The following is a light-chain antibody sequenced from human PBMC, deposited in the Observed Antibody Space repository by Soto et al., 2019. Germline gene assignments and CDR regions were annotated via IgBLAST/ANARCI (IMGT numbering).Light chain of an antibody. J-gene: IGLJ2*01. CDR3: SHFYSCVVI. V-gene: IGLV7-46*01. CDR2: NTN. Sequence: QAVVTQEPSLTVSPGGTVTLTCGSSIGAVTSGHYPYWFQQKPGQAPRTLIYNTNNKHSWTPARFSGSLLGGNAALTLSGAQPEDEAEYYCSHFYSCVVIFGGWTKLTVL. CDR1: IGAVTSGHY.